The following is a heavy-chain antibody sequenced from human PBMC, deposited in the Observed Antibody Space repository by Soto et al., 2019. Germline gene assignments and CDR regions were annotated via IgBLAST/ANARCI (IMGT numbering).Heavy chain of an antibody. J-gene: IGHJ4*02. CDR2: IYHSGTT. D-gene: IGHD2-15*01. Sequence: SETLSLTCTVSGGSISSGGYYWTWIRQHPGKGLEWIGYIYHSGTTYYNPSLKSRVTMSVDTSKNQFSLKLSSVTAADTAVYYRARHYPGYCSGGSCYAFVYWGPGTLVTVSS. CDR1: GGSISSGGYY. V-gene: IGHV4-31*03. CDR3: ARHYPGYCSGGSCYAFVY.